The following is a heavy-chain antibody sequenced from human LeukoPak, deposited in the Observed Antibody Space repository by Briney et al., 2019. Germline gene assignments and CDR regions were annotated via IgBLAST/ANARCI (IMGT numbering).Heavy chain of an antibody. V-gene: IGHV3-74*01. CDR3: ALYGSGSYGY. CDR2: INSDGSST. J-gene: IGHJ4*02. D-gene: IGHD3-10*01. CDR1: GFTFSNYW. Sequence: WGSLRLSCAASGFTFSNYWMYWVRQAPGKGLGWVSRINSDGSSTSYADSVKGRFTISRDNAKNTLYLQMDSLRAEDTAVYYCALYGSGSYGYWGQGTLVTVSS.